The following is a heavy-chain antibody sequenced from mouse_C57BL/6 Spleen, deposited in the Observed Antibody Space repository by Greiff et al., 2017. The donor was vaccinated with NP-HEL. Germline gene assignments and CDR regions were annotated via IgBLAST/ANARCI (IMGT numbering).Heavy chain of an antibody. CDR1: GYTFTSYW. CDR3: ARGRCGYAMDY. J-gene: IGHJ4*01. V-gene: IGHV1-50*01. CDR2: IDPSDSDT. Sequence: VQLQQPGAELVKPGASVKLSCKASGYTFTSYWMHWVKQRPGQGLEWMGEIDPSDSDTTYNHKFKGKATLTVDTSSSTAYVQLSSLTYEDGAVYYCARGRCGYAMDYWGQGTSVTVSS.